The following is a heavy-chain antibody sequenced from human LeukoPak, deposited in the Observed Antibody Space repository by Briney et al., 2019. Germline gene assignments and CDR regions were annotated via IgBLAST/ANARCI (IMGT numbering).Heavy chain of an antibody. V-gene: IGHV4-59*11. Sequence: SETLSLTCTVSGDSISSHFWTWIRQPPGKGLEFIGYVYYRGSTYYNTSLKSRVTISVDTSENQFSLNLNSVTTADTAVYYCARRWATTDYYNVLEPWGQGTLVTVSS. CDR1: GDSISSHF. J-gene: IGHJ5*02. CDR2: VYYRGST. D-gene: IGHD1-26*01. CDR3: ARRWATTDYYNVLEP.